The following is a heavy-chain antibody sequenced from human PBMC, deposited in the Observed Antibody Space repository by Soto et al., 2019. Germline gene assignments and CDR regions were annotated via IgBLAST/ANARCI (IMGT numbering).Heavy chain of an antibody. CDR2: TYYNGDT. D-gene: IGHD6-19*01. CDR1: DDSFRGADYY. CDR3: ARGPGYIDGWRTFDF. J-gene: IGHJ4*02. Sequence: VLLQESGPGLLRPSETLSLTCTVSDDSFRGADYYWSWIRQPLGKGPEWIGYTYYNGDTKYNPALKRRVTMSVDTSKNQFSLRLSSVTAADTAVYFWARGPGYIDGWRTFDFWGRGILVTVSS. V-gene: IGHV4-61*08.